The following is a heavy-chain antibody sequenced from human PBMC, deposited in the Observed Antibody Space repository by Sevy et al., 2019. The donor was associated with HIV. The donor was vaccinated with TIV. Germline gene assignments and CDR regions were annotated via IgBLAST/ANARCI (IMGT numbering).Heavy chain of an antibody. D-gene: IGHD2-8*01. CDR1: GFAFYDYS. J-gene: IGHJ4*02. CDR3: AREGCTRPHDY. Sequence: GGSRRLSCAASGFAFYDYSMSWIRQAPGKGLEGVETLSFGGGKINYADSVKGRFTISRDNSKNSFYLQMDNLRVEDTALYYCAREGCTRPHDYWGQGTRVTVSS. CDR2: LSFGGGKI. V-gene: IGHV3-23*01.